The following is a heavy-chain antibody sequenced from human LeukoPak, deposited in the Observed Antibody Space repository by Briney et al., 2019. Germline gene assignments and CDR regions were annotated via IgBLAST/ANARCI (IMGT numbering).Heavy chain of an antibody. D-gene: IGHD2-15*01. CDR1: GYTFTSYD. Sequence: GASVKVSCKASGYTFTSYDINWVRQAPGQGLEWMGGIIPIFGTANYAQKLQGRVTITADESTSTAYMELSSLRSEDTAVYYCARGSGCSGGNCYLSVGMDVWGQGTTVTVSS. CDR2: IIPIFGTA. CDR3: ARGSGCSGGNCYLSVGMDV. J-gene: IGHJ6*02. V-gene: IGHV1-69*13.